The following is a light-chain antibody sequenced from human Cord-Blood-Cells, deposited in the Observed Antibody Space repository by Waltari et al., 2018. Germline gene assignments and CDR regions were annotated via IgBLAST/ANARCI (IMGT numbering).Light chain of an antibody. V-gene: IGLV2-14*03. CDR2: DVS. Sequence: QSALTQPASVSGSPGQSITISCTGTSSDVGGYNYVPWYQQHPGKAPKLMSYDVSNRPSGFSNRFSGSKSSNTASLTISALQAEDEADYYCSSYTSSSTWVFGGGTKLTVL. CDR1: SSDVGGYNY. CDR3: SSYTSSSTWV. J-gene: IGLJ3*02.